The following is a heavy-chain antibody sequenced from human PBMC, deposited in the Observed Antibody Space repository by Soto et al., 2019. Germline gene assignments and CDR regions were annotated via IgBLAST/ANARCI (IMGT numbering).Heavy chain of an antibody. V-gene: IGHV1-2*04. Sequence: GASVKVSCKASGYTFTGYYMHWVRQAPGHGLEWMGWTNPNRGVTNYAQKFQGWVTMTRDESTSTAYMELSSLRSEDTAVYYCARPGPRYCSGGSCQNYYYYGMDVWGQGTTVTVSS. J-gene: IGHJ6*02. CDR1: GYTFTGYY. CDR2: TNPNRGVT. CDR3: ARPGPRYCSGGSCQNYYYYGMDV. D-gene: IGHD2-15*01.